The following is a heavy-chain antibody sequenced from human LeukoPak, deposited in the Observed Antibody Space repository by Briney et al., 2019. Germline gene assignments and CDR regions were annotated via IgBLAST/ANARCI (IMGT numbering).Heavy chain of an antibody. CDR2: ISGYNGNT. J-gene: IGHJ5*02. Sequence: GASVKVSCKASGYXFSSYGISWVRQAPGQGLEWMGWISGYNGNTHYAHNLQGRVTMTTDTSTSTAYMELRSLRSDDTAVYYCASDEARYSSGYYPNWFDPWGQGTLATVSS. V-gene: IGHV1-18*01. CDR1: GYXFSSYG. CDR3: ASDEARYSSGYYPNWFDP. D-gene: IGHD3-22*01.